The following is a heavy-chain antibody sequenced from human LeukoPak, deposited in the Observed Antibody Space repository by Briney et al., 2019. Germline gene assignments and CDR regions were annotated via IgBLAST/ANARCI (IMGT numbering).Heavy chain of an antibody. V-gene: IGHV3-66*01. D-gene: IGHD2-15*01. CDR1: GFTVSNNY. Sequence: GGSLRLSCAASGFTVSNNYMNWVRQAPGKGLEWVSLIYSGGDTHYADSVKGRFTISRDNAKNSLYLQMNSLRAEDTAVYYCARRSRNPYCSGGSCYYDYWGQGTLVTVSS. J-gene: IGHJ4*02. CDR2: IYSGGDT. CDR3: ARRSRNPYCSGGSCYYDY.